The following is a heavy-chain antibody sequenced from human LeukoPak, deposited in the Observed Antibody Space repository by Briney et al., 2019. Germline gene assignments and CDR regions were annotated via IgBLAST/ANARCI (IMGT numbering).Heavy chain of an antibody. D-gene: IGHD1-26*01. J-gene: IGHJ6*02. V-gene: IGHV3-13*05. CDR2: IGTASDP. Sequence: GGSLRLSCAASGFSFSNYDIHWVRQATGKGLEWVSGIGTASDPYYGGSVKGRLTISRENARNSLYLQMNSLRAGDTAVYYCARGSAVVGATGYYNGMDVWGQGTTVTVSS. CDR1: GFSFSNYD. CDR3: ARGSAVVGATGYYNGMDV.